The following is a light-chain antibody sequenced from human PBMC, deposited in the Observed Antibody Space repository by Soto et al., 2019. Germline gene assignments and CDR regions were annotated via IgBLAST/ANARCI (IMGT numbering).Light chain of an antibody. CDR2: GAS. CDR1: QSVSSSY. J-gene: IGKJ5*01. Sequence: EIVLTQSPGTLSLSPGERATLSCRANQSVSSSYLAWYQQKPGQAPRLLIYGASSRATGIPARFSGSGSGTEFTLTVSSLQSEDFAVYYCQQYNNWPPITFGKGTRLEI. CDR3: QQYNNWPPIT. V-gene: IGKV3-15*01.